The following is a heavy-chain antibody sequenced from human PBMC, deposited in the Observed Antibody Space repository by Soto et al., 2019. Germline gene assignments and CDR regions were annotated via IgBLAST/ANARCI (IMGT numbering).Heavy chain of an antibody. V-gene: IGHV1-69*13. CDR1: GYTFPRYA. CDR2: IIPIFGTA. Sequence: GASVKVSCKASGYTFPRYAMNWVRQAPGQGLEWMGGIIPIFGTANYAQKFQGRVTITADESTSTAYMELSSLRSEDTAVYHCARGPDYYGSGRGGRFDYWGQGTLVTVS. CDR3: ARGPDYYGSGRGGRFDY. D-gene: IGHD3-10*01. J-gene: IGHJ4*02.